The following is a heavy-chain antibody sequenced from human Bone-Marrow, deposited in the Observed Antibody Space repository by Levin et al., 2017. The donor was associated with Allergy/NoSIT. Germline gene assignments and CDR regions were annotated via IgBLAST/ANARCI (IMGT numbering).Heavy chain of an antibody. CDR2: IKDKSDGETT. V-gene: IGHV3-15*01. J-gene: IGHJ4*02. D-gene: IGHD2-2*03. CDR1: GFNFSDAW. CDR3: SATWMS. Sequence: GGSLRLSCAGSGFNFSDAWMSWVRQAPGKGLEWVGRIKDKSDGETTDYAAPVKGRFTISRDDSKNIVFLQMNSLKIEDTAVYFCSATWMSWGQGALVTVSS.